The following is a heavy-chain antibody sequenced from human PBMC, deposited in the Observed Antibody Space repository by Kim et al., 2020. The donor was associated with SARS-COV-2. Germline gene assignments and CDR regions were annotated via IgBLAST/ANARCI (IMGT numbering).Heavy chain of an antibody. Sequence: GGSLRLSCAASGFTFVSYAMSWVRQAPGKGLEWVSGISTTGGSKYYSDSAKGRFTISRDNSRNTLYLQINSLRVEDTAVYYCAKDLGATGPHYGLDVWGQGTTVTVSS. V-gene: IGHV3-23*01. CDR2: ISTTGGSK. D-gene: IGHD1-26*01. CDR3: AKDLGATGPHYGLDV. CDR1: GFTFVSYA. J-gene: IGHJ6*02.